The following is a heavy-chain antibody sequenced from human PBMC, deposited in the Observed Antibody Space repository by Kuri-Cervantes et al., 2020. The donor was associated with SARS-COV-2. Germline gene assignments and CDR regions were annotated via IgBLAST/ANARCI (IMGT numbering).Heavy chain of an antibody. J-gene: IGHJ6*03. CDR1: GGSISSGSYY. Sequence: SETLSLTCTVSGGSISSGSYYWSWIRQPAGKGLEWIGYIYTSGSTNYNPSLKSRVTISVDTSKNQFSLKLSSVTAADTAVYYCTRDGCGGSCYGYYYMDVWGKGTTVTVSS. CDR2: IYTSGST. D-gene: IGHD2-15*01. CDR3: TRDGCGGSCYGYYYMDV. V-gene: IGHV4-61*09.